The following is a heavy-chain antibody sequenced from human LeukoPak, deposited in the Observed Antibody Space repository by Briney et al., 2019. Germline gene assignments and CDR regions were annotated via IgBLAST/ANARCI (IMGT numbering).Heavy chain of an antibody. CDR3: ARVASVGIAAAGTGGDY. D-gene: IGHD6-13*01. Sequence: ASVKVSCKASGYPFTSYGISWVRQAPGQGLEWMGWISAYNGNANYAQKLQGRVTMTTDTSTSTAYMELRSLRSDDTAVYYCARVASVGIAAAGTGGDYWGQGTLVTVSS. CDR2: ISAYNGNA. J-gene: IGHJ4*02. V-gene: IGHV1-18*01. CDR1: GYPFTSYG.